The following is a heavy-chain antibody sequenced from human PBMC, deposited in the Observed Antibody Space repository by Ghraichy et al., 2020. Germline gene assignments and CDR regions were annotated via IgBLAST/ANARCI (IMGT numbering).Heavy chain of an antibody. J-gene: IGHJ3*01. CDR2: ISYGGST. Sequence: SETLSLTCTVSDGSIRSSSYYWGWIRQTPGKGLEWIGSISYGGSTYYNPSLKSRVTLFVDTTKNQISLKLSSVTAADTAVYYCARRDGYRFPFWGQGTMVTVSS. V-gene: IGHV4-39*01. D-gene: IGHD5-24*01. CDR1: DGSIRSSSYY. CDR3: ARRDGYRFPF.